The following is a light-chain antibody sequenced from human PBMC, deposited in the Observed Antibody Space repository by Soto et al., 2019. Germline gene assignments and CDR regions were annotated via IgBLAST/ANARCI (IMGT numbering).Light chain of an antibody. CDR1: QSISSY. V-gene: IGKV1-39*01. CDR3: QQSHSTPLT. Sequence: DIQMTQSPSSLSASVGDRVTITCRASQSISSYLNWYQQKPGKAPKVLISGASSLQSGVPLRFSGSGSGTDFTLTMSCLQSEDFASYYCQQSHSTPLTFGGGTKVEIK. CDR2: GAS. J-gene: IGKJ4*01.